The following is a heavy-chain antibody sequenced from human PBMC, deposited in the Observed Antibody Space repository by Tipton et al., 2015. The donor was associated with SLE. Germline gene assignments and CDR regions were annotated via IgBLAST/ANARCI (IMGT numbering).Heavy chain of an antibody. CDR2: IYYSGST. V-gene: IGHV4-61*08. CDR3: ARGSTVTTFYYYYYMDV. Sequence: TLSLTCSVSGGSISSGGYFWSWIRQPPGKGLEWIGYIYYSGSTNYNPSLKSRVTISVDTSKNQFSLKLSSVTAADTAVYYCARGSTVTTFYYYYYMDVWGKGTTVTVSS. J-gene: IGHJ6*03. CDR1: GGSISSGGYF. D-gene: IGHD4-11*01.